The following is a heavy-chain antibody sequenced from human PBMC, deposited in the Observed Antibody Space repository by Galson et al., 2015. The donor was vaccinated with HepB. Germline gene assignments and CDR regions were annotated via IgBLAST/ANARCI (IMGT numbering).Heavy chain of an antibody. D-gene: IGHD2/OR15-2a*01. J-gene: IGHJ4*02. Sequence: SLRLSCAASGFTFSNAWMNWVRQAPGKGLEWVGRIKSKTDGGTTDHAAPVKGRFTISRDDSKNTLYLQMNSLKTEDTAVYYCTTGFVNFYHNSTFDYWGQGTLVTVSS. CDR1: GFTFSNAW. CDR2: IKSKTDGGTT. CDR3: TTGFVNFYHNSTFDY. V-gene: IGHV3-15*07.